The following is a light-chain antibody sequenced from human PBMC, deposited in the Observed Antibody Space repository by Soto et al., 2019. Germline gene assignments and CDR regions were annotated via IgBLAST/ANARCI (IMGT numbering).Light chain of an antibody. J-gene: IGKJ4*01. V-gene: IGKV3-20*01. Sequence: DIVLAQSPGTLSLSPGERATLSCRASQSVYNSNFAWYQQKPGQAPRLLIYGASHRATGFPDRFSGSGSGTDFTLTISRLEPEDFAVYYCQHYGSSALTFGGGTKVEIK. CDR2: GAS. CDR3: QHYGSSALT. CDR1: QSVYNSN.